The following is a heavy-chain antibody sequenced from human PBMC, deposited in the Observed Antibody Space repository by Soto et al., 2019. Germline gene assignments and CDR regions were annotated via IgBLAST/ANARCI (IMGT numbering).Heavy chain of an antibody. CDR1: GYSFTTFW. CDR3: ARHLYDNRNYLYALDV. D-gene: IGHD4-4*01. CDR2: LDPADSFT. J-gene: IGHJ3*01. Sequence: GESLKISCNVSGYSFTTFWISWVRQMPGKGLEWMGRLDPADSFTTYSPSFQGHVTISVDKSINTAYLQWSSLKASDTAIYYCARHLYDNRNYLYALDVWGQGTMVTVSS. V-gene: IGHV5-10-1*01.